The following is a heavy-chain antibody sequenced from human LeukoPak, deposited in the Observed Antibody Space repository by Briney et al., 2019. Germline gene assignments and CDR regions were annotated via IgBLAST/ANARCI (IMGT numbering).Heavy chain of an antibody. J-gene: IGHJ4*02. D-gene: IGHD6-6*01. CDR1: GYTFTGYY. Sequence: GASVKVSCKASGYTFTGYYMHWVRQAPGQGLEWMGRINPNSGGTNYAQKFQGRVTMTRDTSISTAYMELSRLRSDDTAVYYCAMIEYSSSSVDYWGQGTLVTVSS. CDR2: INPNSGGT. V-gene: IGHV1-2*06. CDR3: AMIEYSSSSVDY.